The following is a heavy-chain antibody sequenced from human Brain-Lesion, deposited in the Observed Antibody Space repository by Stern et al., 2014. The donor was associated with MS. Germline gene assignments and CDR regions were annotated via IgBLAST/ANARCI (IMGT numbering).Heavy chain of an antibody. Sequence: VQLVQSGGGLVQPGGSLRLSCAGSGFSLSSYWMSWVRQAPGKGPELVATIQQDGRERYYVDSVKGRFTISRDNSKNSVFLQMNSLRVDDTSVYYCARDCGSGSCYQTQYYYGVDVWGQGTTVIVSS. CDR3: ARDCGSGSCYQTQYYYGVDV. CDR2: IQQDGRER. J-gene: IGHJ6*02. CDR1: GFSLSSYW. D-gene: IGHD2-15*01. V-gene: IGHV3-7*01.